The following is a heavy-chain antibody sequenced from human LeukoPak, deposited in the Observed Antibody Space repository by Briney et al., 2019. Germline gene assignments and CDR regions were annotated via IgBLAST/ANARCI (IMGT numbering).Heavy chain of an antibody. CDR3: ARRRSGSYCDY. D-gene: IGHD3-10*01. J-gene: IGHJ4*02. CDR2: IYYGGNT. CDR1: GGSISSSSYY. Sequence: SETLSLTCTVSGGSISSSSYYWGWIRQPPGKGLEWIGSIYYGGNTYYNPSLKSRVRISVDTSKNQFSLKLSSVTAADTAVYYCARRRSGSYCDYRGQGTLVTVSS. V-gene: IGHV4-39*07.